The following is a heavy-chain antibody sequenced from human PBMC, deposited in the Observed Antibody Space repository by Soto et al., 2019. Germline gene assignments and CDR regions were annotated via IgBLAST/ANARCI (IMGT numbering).Heavy chain of an antibody. Sequence: QVQLVESGGGVVQPGRSLRLSCAASGFTFSSYGMHWVRQAPGKGLEWVAVISYDGSNKYYADSMKGRFTISRDNSKNTLYLQMNSLRAEDTAVYYCAKEYSSSVFDYWGQGTLVTVSS. CDR1: GFTFSSYG. J-gene: IGHJ4*02. D-gene: IGHD6-13*01. V-gene: IGHV3-30*18. CDR2: ISYDGSNK. CDR3: AKEYSSSVFDY.